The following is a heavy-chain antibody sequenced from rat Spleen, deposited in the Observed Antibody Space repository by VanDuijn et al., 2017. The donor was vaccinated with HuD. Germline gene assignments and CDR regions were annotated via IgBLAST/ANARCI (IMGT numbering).Heavy chain of an antibody. J-gene: IGHJ1*01. V-gene: IGHV5-31*01. CDR1: GFTFHNYW. CDR3: ARLHYDGSYYLYWYFDF. CDR2: ISPSGGST. Sequence: EVQLVESGGGLVQPGRSLKLSCVASGFTFHNYWMTWIRQAPTKDLEWGASISPSGGSTYYRDSVKGRFTISRDNARSTLYLQMDSLRSEDTATYYCARLHYDGSYYLYWYFDFWGPGTMVTVSS. D-gene: IGHD1-12*02.